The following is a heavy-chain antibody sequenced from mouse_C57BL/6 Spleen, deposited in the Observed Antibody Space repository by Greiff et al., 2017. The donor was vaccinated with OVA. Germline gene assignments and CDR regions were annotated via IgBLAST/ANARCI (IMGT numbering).Heavy chain of an antibody. D-gene: IGHD1-1*01. V-gene: IGHV5-15*01. CDR1: GFTFSDYG. J-gene: IGHJ3*01. CDR2: ISNLAYSI. Sequence: EVKLMESGGGLVQPGGSLKLSCAASGFTFSDYGMAWVRQAPRKGPEWVAFISNLAYSIYYADTVTGRFTISRENAKNTLYLEMSSLRSEDTAMYYCARQGSSCAFYAYWGQGTMVTVSA. CDR3: ARQGSSCAFYAY.